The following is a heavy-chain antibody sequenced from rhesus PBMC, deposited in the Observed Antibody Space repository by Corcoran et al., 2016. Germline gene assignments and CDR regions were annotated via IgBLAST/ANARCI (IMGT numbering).Heavy chain of an antibody. V-gene: IGHV3S16*01. J-gene: IGHJ4*01. Sequence: EVQLVESGGGLVQPGGSLRLFCAASGFTFSDYYMGWVRQAPGKGLEWVSSISSASSYISYAASVKCRFTISRDNAKDSLSLQMNSLRTEDTAVYYCTRGSTVATYFDYWGQGVLVTVSS. CDR2: ISSASSYI. D-gene: IGHD4-29*01. CDR3: TRGSTVATYFDY. CDR1: GFTFSDYY.